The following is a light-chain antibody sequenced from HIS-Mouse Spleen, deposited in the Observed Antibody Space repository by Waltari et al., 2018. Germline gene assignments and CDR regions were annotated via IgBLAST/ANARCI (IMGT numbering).Light chain of an antibody. V-gene: IGLV3-10*01. CDR2: EDS. Sequence: SYELTQPPSVSVSPGQTARITCSGDALSKKYAYWYQQKSGQAPVLVIYEDSKRPSGIPERFSGSSSGTMANLTISGAQVEDEADYYCYSTDSSGNHWVFGGGTKLTVL. J-gene: IGLJ3*02. CDR3: YSTDSSGNHWV. CDR1: ALSKKY.